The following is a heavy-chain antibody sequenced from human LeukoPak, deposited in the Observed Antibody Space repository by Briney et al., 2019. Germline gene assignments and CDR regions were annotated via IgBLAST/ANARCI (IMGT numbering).Heavy chain of an antibody. CDR1: GFTFSDYY. J-gene: IGHJ3*02. V-gene: IGHV3-11*01. CDR2: ISSSGSTI. D-gene: IGHD3-22*01. Sequence: GGSLRLSCAASGFTFSDYYMGWIRQAPGKGLEWVSYISSSGSTIYYADSVKGRFTISRDNAKNSLYLQMNSLRAEDTAVYYCARLEYYYDSSGYSDAFDIWGQGTMVTVSS. CDR3: ARLEYYYDSSGYSDAFDI.